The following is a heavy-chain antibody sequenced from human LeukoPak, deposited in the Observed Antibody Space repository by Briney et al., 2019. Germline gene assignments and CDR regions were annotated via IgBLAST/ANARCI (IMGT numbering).Heavy chain of an antibody. CDR3: ARDRESSPWELVLDY. CDR1: GYSISSGYY. Sequence: SETLSLTCAVSGYSISSGYYCAWIRQPPGKWLELIGSINHNRVTYNNPSLKSRAIISVYTTKNQSSLRLSSVAAADTAVYYCARDRESSPWELVLDYWGEGIVVTVAS. CDR2: INHNRVT. V-gene: IGHV4-38-2*02. J-gene: IGHJ4*02. D-gene: IGHD1-7*01.